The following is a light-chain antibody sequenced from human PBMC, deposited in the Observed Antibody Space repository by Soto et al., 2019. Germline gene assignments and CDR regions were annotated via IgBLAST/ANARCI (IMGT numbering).Light chain of an antibody. CDR1: QSVRNKY. CDR3: QQRRSWPPTIT. V-gene: IGKV3D-20*02. Sequence: EIPLTQSPGTLSLSPGESATLFCRASQSVRNKYLAWYQQKPGQAPRLLIYGASSRATGIPDRFSGSGSGTDFTLTISSLEPEDFAVYYCQQRRSWPPTITFGQGTRLDIK. CDR2: GAS. J-gene: IGKJ5*01.